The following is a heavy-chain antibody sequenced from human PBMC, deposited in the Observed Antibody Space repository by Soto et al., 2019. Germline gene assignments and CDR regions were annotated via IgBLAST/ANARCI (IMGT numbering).Heavy chain of an antibody. CDR1: GFTFSSYW. D-gene: IGHD3-16*01. V-gene: IGHV3-7*03. CDR3: VRVGRLGGY. J-gene: IGHJ4*02. CDR2: IKEDGSGK. Sequence: EVQLVESGGGLVQPGGSLRLSCTASGFTFSSYWMSWVRQAPGKGLGWVANIKEDGSGKYYVDSVKGRFSISRDKARNSLYLQMTSLRVEDTAVYYCVRVGRLGGYWGQGALVTVSS.